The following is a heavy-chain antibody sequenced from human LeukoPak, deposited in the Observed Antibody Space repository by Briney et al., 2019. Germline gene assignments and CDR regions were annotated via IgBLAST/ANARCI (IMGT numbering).Heavy chain of an antibody. CDR1: GFTFSSFG. V-gene: IGHV3-30*02. D-gene: IGHD3-22*01. Sequence: GGSLRLSCAASGFTFSSFGMHWVRQAPGKGLEWVAVIWYDGTNKYYADSVRGRFNISRDNSKNTLYLQMNSLRAEDTAVYYCAKDFLGYYYDSSGYSYFDYWGQGTLVTVSS. J-gene: IGHJ4*02. CDR3: AKDFLGYYYDSSGYSYFDY. CDR2: IWYDGTNK.